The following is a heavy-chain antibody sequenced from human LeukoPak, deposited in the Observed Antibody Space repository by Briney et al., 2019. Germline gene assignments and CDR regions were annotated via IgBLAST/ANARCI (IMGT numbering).Heavy chain of an antibody. Sequence: GGSLRLSCEVSGFTFSRHWMHWVRQTPGKGLVWVSRINDVGSQTFYADSVKGRFAMSRDNAKNMMYLQMNSLRAEDTAVYFCGRITGGYNLVDYWGQGTLVTVSS. CDR3: GRITGGYNLVDY. V-gene: IGHV3-74*01. D-gene: IGHD5-24*01. CDR2: INDVGSQT. CDR1: GFTFSRHW. J-gene: IGHJ4*02.